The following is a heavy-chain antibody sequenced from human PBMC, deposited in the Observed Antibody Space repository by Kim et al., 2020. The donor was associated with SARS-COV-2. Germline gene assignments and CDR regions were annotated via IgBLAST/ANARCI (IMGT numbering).Heavy chain of an antibody. CDR2: SGVSTAST. V-gene: IGHV3-23*01. CDR3: GKGLRSMDV. Sequence: GGSLRLSCAASGLTFSSYGMSWVRQAPGKGLEWISASGVSTASTFYADSVKGRFTISRDNSKNNLHLHMSSLRVEDKAVYYCGKGLRSMDVWGQWTT. J-gene: IGHJ6*02. CDR1: GLTFSSYG. D-gene: IGHD1-26*01.